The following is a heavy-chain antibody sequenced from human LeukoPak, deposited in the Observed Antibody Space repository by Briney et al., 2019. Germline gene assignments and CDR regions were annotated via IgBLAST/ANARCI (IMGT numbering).Heavy chain of an antibody. Sequence: GASVKVSCKASGYTFTSYYMHWVRQAPGQGFEWMGIINPSGGSTSYAQKFQGRVTMTRNTSITTAYMELRSLRSGDTAVYYCARGHGSAFDPWGQGTLVTVSS. J-gene: IGHJ5*02. CDR3: ARGHGSAFDP. V-gene: IGHV1-46*01. CDR2: INPSGGST. D-gene: IGHD3-10*01. CDR1: GYTFTSYY.